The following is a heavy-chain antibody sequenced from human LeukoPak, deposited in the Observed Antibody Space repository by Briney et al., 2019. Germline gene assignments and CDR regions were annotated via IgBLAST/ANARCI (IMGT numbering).Heavy chain of an antibody. Sequence: PGGSLRLSCAASGFTFSSYWMHWVRQAPGKGLVWVSRINSDGSSTSYADSVKGRFTISRDNAKNTLYLQINSLRAEDTAVYYCATPGQWPVYFDYWGPGTLVTVSS. CDR2: INSDGSST. V-gene: IGHV3-74*01. CDR3: ATPGQWPVYFDY. J-gene: IGHJ4*02. D-gene: IGHD6-19*01. CDR1: GFTFSSYW.